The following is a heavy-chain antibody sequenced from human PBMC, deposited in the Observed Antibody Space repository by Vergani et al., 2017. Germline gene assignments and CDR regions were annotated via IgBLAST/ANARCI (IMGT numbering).Heavy chain of an antibody. J-gene: IGHJ6*02. CDR1: GFSFRNAW. Sequence: EVQLVESGGGIVKPGGSLRLSCVASGFSFRNAWMNWVRRTPGKGLEWVGRIKSTFDRGTTDYAAAVKGRFTISRDHSKNTLFLQMNGLKTEDIGVYYCTTDPRYCGDGSCXWLRDHHYYGMDVWGQGTTVTVSS. CDR3: TTDPRYCGDGSCXWLRDHHYYGMDV. D-gene: IGHD2-21*01. V-gene: IGHV3-15*07. CDR2: IKSTFDRGTT.